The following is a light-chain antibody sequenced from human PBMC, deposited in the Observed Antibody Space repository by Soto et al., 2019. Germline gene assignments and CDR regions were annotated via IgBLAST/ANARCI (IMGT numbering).Light chain of an antibody. CDR2: GAS. CDR1: QSVSSN. Sequence: EIVMTQSPATLSASPGHRATLSSSASQSVSSNLAWYQQKPGQAPRLLIDGASTRATGIPARFSGSGSGTEFTLTISSLQPDDFATYYCQQYSSYWTFGQGTKVDIK. J-gene: IGKJ1*01. V-gene: IGKV3-15*01. CDR3: QQYSSYWT.